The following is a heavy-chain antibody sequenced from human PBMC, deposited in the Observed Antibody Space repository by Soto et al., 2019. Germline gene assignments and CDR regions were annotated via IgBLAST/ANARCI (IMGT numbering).Heavy chain of an antibody. Sequence: GGSLRLSCAASGFTFSSYAMSWVRQAPGKGLEWVSAISGSGGSTYYADSVKGRFTISRDDSKNTLYLQMNSLRAEDTAVYYCAKAGITGTYYYYGMDVWGQGTTVTVSS. V-gene: IGHV3-23*01. CDR2: ISGSGGST. CDR3: AKAGITGTYYYYGMDV. J-gene: IGHJ6*02. CDR1: GFTFSSYA. D-gene: IGHD1-20*01.